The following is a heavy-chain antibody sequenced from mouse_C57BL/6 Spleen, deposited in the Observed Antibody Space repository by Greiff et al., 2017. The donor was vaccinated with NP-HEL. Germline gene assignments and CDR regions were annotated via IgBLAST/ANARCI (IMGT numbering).Heavy chain of an antibody. CDR1: GYTFTSYT. CDR2: INPSSGYT. J-gene: IGHJ2*01. D-gene: IGHD1-1*01. V-gene: IGHV1-4*01. Sequence: VQLQQSGAELARPGASVKMSCKASGYTFTSYTMHWVKQRPGQGLEWIGYINPSSGYTKYNQKFKDKATLTADKSSSTAYMQLSSLTSEASAVYYCARALITTVVAEGYWGQGTTLTVSS. CDR3: ARALITTVVAEGY.